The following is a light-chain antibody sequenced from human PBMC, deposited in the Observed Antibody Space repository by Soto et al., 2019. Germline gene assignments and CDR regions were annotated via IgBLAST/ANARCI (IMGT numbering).Light chain of an antibody. Sequence: ETLMTQSPATLSVSPGERATLSCSASQSISSNLAWYQQKPGQAPRLLIYGASTRATGVPARSSGSRSGPEFTLTINSLQSEDFAIYYCQPYNNWPLTFGGGTKVDIK. J-gene: IGKJ4*01. V-gene: IGKV3-15*01. CDR1: QSISSN. CDR3: QPYNNWPLT. CDR2: GAS.